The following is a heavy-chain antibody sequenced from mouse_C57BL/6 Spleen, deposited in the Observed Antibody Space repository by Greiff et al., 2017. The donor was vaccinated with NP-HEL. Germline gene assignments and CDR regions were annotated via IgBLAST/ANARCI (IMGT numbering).Heavy chain of an antibody. D-gene: IGHD4-1*01. J-gene: IGHJ2*01. CDR3: VRHAPNSFFDY. CDR2: IRSKSNNYAT. V-gene: IGHV10-1*01. Sequence: EVQLVESGGGLVQPKGSLKLSCAASGFSFNTYAMNWVRQAPGKGLEWVARIRSKSNNYATYYADSVKDRFTISRDDSESMLYLQMNNLKTEDTAMYYCVRHAPNSFFDYWGQGTTLTVSS. CDR1: GFSFNTYA.